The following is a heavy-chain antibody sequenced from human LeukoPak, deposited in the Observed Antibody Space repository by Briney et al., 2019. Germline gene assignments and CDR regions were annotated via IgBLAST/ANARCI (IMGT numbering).Heavy chain of an antibody. J-gene: IGHJ4*02. CDR2: IYYSGGT. CDR3: ARDPGDRFDY. Sequence: SETLSLTCTVSGGSISSYYWTWIRQPPGKGLGLEWIGYIYYSGGTNYNPSLKSRVTISIDTSKNQVSLKLSSVTAADTAVYYCARDPGDRFDYWGQGTLVTVSS. V-gene: IGHV4-59*12. CDR1: GGSISSYY. D-gene: IGHD4-17*01.